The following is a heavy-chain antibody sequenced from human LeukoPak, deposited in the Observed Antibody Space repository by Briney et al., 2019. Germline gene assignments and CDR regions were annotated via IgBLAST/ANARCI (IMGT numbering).Heavy chain of an antibody. CDR1: GESFSGHY. CDR3: ARGFDSSGYYDS. Sequence: SETLSLTCAVYGESFSGHYWTWIRQPPGKGLEWIGEIYHSGSTNYNPSLKSRVTISVDTSKNQFSLKLSSVTAADTDVYYCARGFDSSGYYDSWGQGTLVTVSS. V-gene: IGHV4-34*01. D-gene: IGHD3-22*01. J-gene: IGHJ4*02. CDR2: IYHSGST.